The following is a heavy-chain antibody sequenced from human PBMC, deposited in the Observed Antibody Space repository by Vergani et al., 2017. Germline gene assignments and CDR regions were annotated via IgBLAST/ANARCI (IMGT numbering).Heavy chain of an antibody. Sequence: QVQLQESGPGLVKPSETLSLTCTVSNDSVSNTFYYWGWIRQTPGKGLEWIGSIYYSGSTYYNPSLEGRVPMSVDTSKSQFSLKLSSVTAADTAVYYCARDPRGYGGDPEDYYCGMDVWGQGTTVTVSS. CDR1: NDSVSNTFYY. J-gene: IGHJ6*02. D-gene: IGHD2-21*02. CDR2: IYYSGST. CDR3: ARDPRGYGGDPEDYYCGMDV. V-gene: IGHV4-39*02.